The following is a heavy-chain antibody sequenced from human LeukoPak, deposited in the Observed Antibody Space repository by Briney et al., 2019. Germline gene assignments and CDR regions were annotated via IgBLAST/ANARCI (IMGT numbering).Heavy chain of an antibody. CDR3: ARDGSWYAGYYFDY. J-gene: IGHJ4*02. CDR1: GFTFSSYE. CDR2: INSRGSII. V-gene: IGHV3-48*03. Sequence: GSLRLSCAASGFTFSSYEMNWVRQAPGKGLEWVSYINSRGSIIYYADSVKGRFTISRDNAKNSLYLQMNSLRAEDTAVYYCARDGSWYAGYYFDYWGQGTLVTVSS. D-gene: IGHD6-13*01.